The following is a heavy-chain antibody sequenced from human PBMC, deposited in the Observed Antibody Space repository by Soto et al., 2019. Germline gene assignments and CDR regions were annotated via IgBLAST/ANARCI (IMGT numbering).Heavy chain of an antibody. V-gene: IGHV4-30-4*08. CDR1: GDSISGVVCY. J-gene: IGHJ4*02. D-gene: IGHD2-2*02. CDR3: ARGDCITTSCYTPTLDY. CDR2: MFHTGRD. Sequence: SETLSLTCTVSGDSISGVVCYWTWIRHTAWEGLEWIGYMFHTGRDQYNPSLRSRVTISVDDSKNQFSLNMSSMRAEDTAVYYCARGDCITTSCYTPTLDYWGQGTLVTVSS.